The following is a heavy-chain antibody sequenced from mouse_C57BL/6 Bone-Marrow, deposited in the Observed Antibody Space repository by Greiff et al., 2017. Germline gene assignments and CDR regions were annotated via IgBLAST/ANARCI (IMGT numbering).Heavy chain of an antibody. D-gene: IGHD1-1*01. Sequence: QVHVKQSGAELVRPGASVTLSCKASGYTFTDYEMHWVKQTPVHGLEWIGAIDPETGGTAYNQKFKGKATLTVDTSYSTAYMELNSLTSEDSAVYYCARDGDYYGSRAWFAYWGQGTLVTVSA. J-gene: IGHJ3*01. V-gene: IGHV1-15*01. CDR2: IDPETGGT. CDR1: GYTFTDYE. CDR3: ARDGDYYGSRAWFAY.